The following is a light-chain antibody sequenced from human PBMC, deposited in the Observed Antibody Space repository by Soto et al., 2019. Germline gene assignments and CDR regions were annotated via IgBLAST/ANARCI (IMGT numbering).Light chain of an antibody. CDR1: ASNIESNT. CDR3: AAWDDRLNGYV. CDR2: SND. J-gene: IGLJ1*01. Sequence: QSVLTQPPSASATPGQRVTISCSGGASNIESNTVTWYKQLPGTAPKLVIYSNDDRPSGGPARFSGSRSGTSASLAISGLQSDDEADYFCAAWDDRLNGYVFGGGTKGTVL. V-gene: IGLV1-44*01.